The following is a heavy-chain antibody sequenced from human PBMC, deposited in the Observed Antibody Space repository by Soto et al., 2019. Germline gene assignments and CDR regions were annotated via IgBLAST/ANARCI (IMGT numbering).Heavy chain of an antibody. Sequence: SVKVSCKASGGTFSSYAISWVRQAPGQGLEWMGGIIPIFGTANYAQKFQGRVTITADESTSTAYMELSSLRSEDTAVYYCARDRPGSSPWWGFDYWGQGTLVTVSS. V-gene: IGHV1-69*13. CDR2: IIPIFGTA. D-gene: IGHD6-6*01. CDR1: GGTFSSYA. CDR3: ARDRPGSSPWWGFDY. J-gene: IGHJ4*02.